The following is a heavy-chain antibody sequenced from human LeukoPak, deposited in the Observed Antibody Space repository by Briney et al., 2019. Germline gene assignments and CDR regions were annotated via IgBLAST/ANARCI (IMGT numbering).Heavy chain of an antibody. D-gene: IGHD3-9*01. CDR1: GGSISSYY. Sequence: PSETLSLTCTVSGGSISSYYWSWIRQPPGKGLEWIGYIYYSGSTNYNPSLKSRVTISVDTSKNQFSLKLSSVTAADTAVYYCARAGVDFDSQLYGMDVWGQGTTVTVSS. CDR2: IYYSGST. J-gene: IGHJ6*02. V-gene: IGHV4-59*12. CDR3: ARAGVDFDSQLYGMDV.